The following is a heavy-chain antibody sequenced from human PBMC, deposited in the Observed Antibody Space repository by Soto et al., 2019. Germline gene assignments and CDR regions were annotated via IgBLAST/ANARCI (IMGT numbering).Heavy chain of an antibody. CDR1: GFTFSSYA. J-gene: IGHJ6*02. CDR3: ACYLPGVRYYVMDV. CDR2: IGESGTPT. D-gene: IGHD2-2*01. V-gene: IGHV3-23*01. Sequence: GGSLRLSCAASGFTFSSYAMKWVRQAPGKGLEWVSLIGESGTPTYYADSVKGRFTISRDNSGNTLFLEMYSLRAEDTAVYYCACYLPGVRYYVMDVWGQRTTDTVSS.